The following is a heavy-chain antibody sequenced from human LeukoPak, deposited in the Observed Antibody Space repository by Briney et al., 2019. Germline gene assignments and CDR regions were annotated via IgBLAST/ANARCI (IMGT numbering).Heavy chain of an antibody. CDR2: FTTGANYT. V-gene: IGHV3-23*03. CDR1: GFTVSSFA. CDR3: AKTRPLDSSSWSHGDY. Sequence: GGSLRLSCAASGFTVSSFAMSWVRQAPGKGLEWVSVFTTGANYTYYADSVKGRFTMTRDNSKNTIFLQLNNVRADDTAVYYCAKTRPLDSSSWSHGDYWGQGTLVTVSS. D-gene: IGHD6-13*01. J-gene: IGHJ4*02.